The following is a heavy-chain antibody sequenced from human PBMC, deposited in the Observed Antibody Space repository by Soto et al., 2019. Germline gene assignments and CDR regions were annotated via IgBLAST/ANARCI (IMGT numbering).Heavy chain of an antibody. CDR1: EFTFSTYA. J-gene: IGHJ6*03. CDR3: ARDQSRGKVFYYYMDG. D-gene: IGHD3-10*01. V-gene: IGHV3-48*01. CDR2: ISSSSQNI. Sequence: EVQLVESGGGLVQPGGSLRLSCAASEFTFSTYAMNWVRQAPGKGLEWVSYISSSSQNIRYADSVKGRFTISRNNANNSLYLQMNSLRAEDTAVYYCARDQSRGKVFYYYMDGWGKGTTVTVSS.